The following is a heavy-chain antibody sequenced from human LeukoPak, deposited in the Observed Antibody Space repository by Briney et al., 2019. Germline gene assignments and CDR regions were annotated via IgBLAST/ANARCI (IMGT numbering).Heavy chain of an antibody. D-gene: IGHD2-2*01. J-gene: IGHJ6*04. CDR3: SRGISTSPYGMDV. CDR2: TYYRSRLYN. Sequence: SQTLSLTCAISGDIVSSNSAAWNWIRQSPSRGLEWLVRTYYRSRLYNDYAVSVQSRITINADTSKNQFSLQLNSVTPEDTAVYYCSRGISTSPYGMDVWGKGTTVTVSS. V-gene: IGHV6-1*01. CDR1: GDIVSSNSAA.